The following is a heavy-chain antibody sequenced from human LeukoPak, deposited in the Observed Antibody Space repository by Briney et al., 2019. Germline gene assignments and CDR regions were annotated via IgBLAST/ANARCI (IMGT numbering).Heavy chain of an antibody. J-gene: IGHJ4*02. D-gene: IGHD3-10*02. Sequence: GGPLRLSCAASGFRFSYHDMHWGRQAPGKGLEFVSSIGAAGAHTFYADSVKGRFTISRDNSKNTLYLQMNSLRAEDTAVYYCARDDYGRADYWGQGTLVTVSS. CDR1: GFRFSYHD. V-gene: IGHV3-64*02. CDR3: ARDDYGRADY. CDR2: IGAAGAHT.